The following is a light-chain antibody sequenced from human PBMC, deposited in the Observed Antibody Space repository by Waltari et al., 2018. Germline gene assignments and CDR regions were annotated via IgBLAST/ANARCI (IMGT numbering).Light chain of an antibody. CDR1: QSIPRW. Sequence: DIQMTQSPSTLSASVGDRVTITCRASQSIPRWLAWYQQKPGKAPKLLIYKASILESGVQSRFSGGVSGTEFTLTISSLQPDDFATYYCQHYDSYSATFGRGTKIEIK. CDR3: QHYDSYSAT. J-gene: IGKJ3*01. CDR2: KAS. V-gene: IGKV1-5*03.